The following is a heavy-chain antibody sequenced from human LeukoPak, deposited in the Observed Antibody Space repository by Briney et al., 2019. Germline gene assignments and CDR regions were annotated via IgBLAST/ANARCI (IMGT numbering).Heavy chain of an antibody. V-gene: IGHV1-69*11. Sequence: SVNVSCTTSGGTFSTYSINWVRQAPGQGLEWMGRITPILSQSDYAQKFQGTVSITADEFTETAYMELSSLRSDDTAVYYCATGGAYRDAFDIWGQGTMVTVSS. D-gene: IGHD3-10*01. CDR2: ITPILSQS. CDR1: GGTFSTYS. J-gene: IGHJ3*02. CDR3: ATGGAYRDAFDI.